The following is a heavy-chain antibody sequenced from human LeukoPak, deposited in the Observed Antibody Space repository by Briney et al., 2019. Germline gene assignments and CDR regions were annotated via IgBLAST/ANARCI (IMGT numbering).Heavy chain of an antibody. J-gene: IGHJ4*02. V-gene: IGHV3-23*01. D-gene: IGHD6-13*01. CDR2: ISGSGGST. Sequence: GGSLRLSCAASGFTFSSYAMSWVRQAPGKGLEWVSAISGSGGSTYYADSVKGRFTISRDNSKNTLYLQLNSLRAEDTAVYYCASIIGRSSNEVYWGQGTLVTVSS. CDR3: ASIIGRSSNEVY. CDR1: GFTFSSYA.